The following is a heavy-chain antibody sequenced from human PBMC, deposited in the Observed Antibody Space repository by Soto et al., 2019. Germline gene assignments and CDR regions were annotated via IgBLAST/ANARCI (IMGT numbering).Heavy chain of an antibody. J-gene: IGHJ4*02. D-gene: IGHD5-12*01. CDR2: ISYDGSNK. CDR1: GFTFSSYA. CDR3: ARDPTYSGYDYVRGGYYFDY. Sequence: QVQLVESGGGVVQPGRSLRLSCAASGFTFSSYAIHWVRQAPGKGLEWVAVISYDGSNKYYADSVKGRFTISRDNSKNTLYLQMNSLRAEDTAVYYCARDPTYSGYDYVRGGYYFDYWGQGTLVTVSS. V-gene: IGHV3-30-3*01.